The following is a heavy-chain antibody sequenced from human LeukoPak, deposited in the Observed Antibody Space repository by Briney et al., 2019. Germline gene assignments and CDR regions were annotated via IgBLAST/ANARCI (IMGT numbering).Heavy chain of an antibody. CDR1: GYTFTGYY. J-gene: IGHJ3*02. CDR3: ATERGDNWNDYDAFAI. CDR2: INPNSGGT. V-gene: IGHV1-2*06. Sequence: GASVKVSCKACGYTFTGYYMHWVRQAPGQGLEWMGRINPNSGGTIYAQKFQGRVTMTEDTSTDTAYMELSSLRSEDTAVYYCATERGDNWNDYDAFAIWGQGTMVTVSS. D-gene: IGHD1-1*01.